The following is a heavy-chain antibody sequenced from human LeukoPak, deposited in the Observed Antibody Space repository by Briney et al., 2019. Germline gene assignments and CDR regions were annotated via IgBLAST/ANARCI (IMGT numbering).Heavy chain of an antibody. CDR2: ISAYNGNT. Sequence: ASVKVSCKASGYTFTSYGISWVRQAPGQGLEWMGWISAYNGNTNYAQKLQGRVTMTTDTSTSTAYMELRSLRSDDTAVYHCARDRDVPAAIPGDYWGQGTLVTVSS. J-gene: IGHJ4*02. D-gene: IGHD2-2*02. CDR3: ARDRDVPAAIPGDY. V-gene: IGHV1-18*01. CDR1: GYTFTSYG.